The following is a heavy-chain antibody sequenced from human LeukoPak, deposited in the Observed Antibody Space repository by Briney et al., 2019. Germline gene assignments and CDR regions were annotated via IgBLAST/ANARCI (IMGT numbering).Heavy chain of an antibody. CDR2: IYYSGST. J-gene: IGHJ4*02. CDR1: GGSISSSSYY. CDR3: ARSGYDSSGYYFRFDN. D-gene: IGHD3-22*01. Sequence: PSETLSLTCTVSGGSISSSSYYWGWIRQPPGKGLEWIGYIYYSGSTNYNPSLKSRVTISVDTSKNQFSLKLSSVTAADTAVYYCARSGYDSSGYYFRFDNWGQGTLVTVSS. V-gene: IGHV4-61*05.